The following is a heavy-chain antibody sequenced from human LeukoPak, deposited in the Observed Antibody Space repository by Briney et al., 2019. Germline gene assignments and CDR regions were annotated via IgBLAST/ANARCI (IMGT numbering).Heavy chain of an antibody. Sequence: PSETLSLTCTVSGGSISSRSYYWGWIRQPPGKGLEWIGEINHSGSTNYNPSLKSRVTISVDTSKNQFSLKLSSVTAADTAVYYCARGSLRYFDWLSPLDAFDIWGQGTMVTVSS. CDR2: INHSGST. CDR3: ARGSLRYFDWLSPLDAFDI. J-gene: IGHJ3*02. V-gene: IGHV4-39*07. D-gene: IGHD3-9*01. CDR1: GGSISSRSYY.